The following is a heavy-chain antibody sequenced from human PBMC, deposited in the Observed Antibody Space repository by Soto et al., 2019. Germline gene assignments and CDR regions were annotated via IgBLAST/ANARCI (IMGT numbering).Heavy chain of an antibody. CDR2: IHHRASA. Sequence: QVQLQESGPGLVRPSGTLSLTCAVSGGSISSNNWWTWFRRAPGKGLEWIGEIHHRASANYNPSLKSRVTISVDKSKNAFSLKVASVTAADTAVYYCGCRVEDISYDFYGMDVWGQGTTVTVAS. D-gene: IGHD3-3*01. CDR3: GCRVEDISYDFYGMDV. V-gene: IGHV4-4*02. J-gene: IGHJ6*02. CDR1: GGSISSNNW.